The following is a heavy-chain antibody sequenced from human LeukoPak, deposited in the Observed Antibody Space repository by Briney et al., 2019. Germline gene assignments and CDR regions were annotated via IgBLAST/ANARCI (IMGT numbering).Heavy chain of an antibody. D-gene: IGHD6-19*01. Sequence: PSEALSLTCAVYGGSFSGYYWSWIRQPPGKGLEWIGEINHSGSTNYNPSLKSRVTISVDASKNQFSLKLSSVTAADTAVYYCARGGIAVAAPGWFDPWGQGTLVTVSS. CDR2: INHSGST. CDR1: GGSFSGYY. CDR3: ARGGIAVAAPGWFDP. J-gene: IGHJ5*02. V-gene: IGHV4-34*01.